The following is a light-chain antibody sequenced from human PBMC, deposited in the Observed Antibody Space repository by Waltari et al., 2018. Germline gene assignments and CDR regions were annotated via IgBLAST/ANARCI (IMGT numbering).Light chain of an antibody. J-gene: IGLJ3*02. CDR2: RND. V-gene: IGLV1-44*01. Sequence: QSVLTQPPSASETPGQGVTIPCSGSSSNIGDNVVNWYQQLPGKAPKLLIYRNDQRPSGVPDRFSASKSGTSASLAISGLQSEDEADYYCAAWDDRMNGHWVFGGGTKVTVL. CDR3: AAWDDRMNGHWV. CDR1: SSNIGDNV.